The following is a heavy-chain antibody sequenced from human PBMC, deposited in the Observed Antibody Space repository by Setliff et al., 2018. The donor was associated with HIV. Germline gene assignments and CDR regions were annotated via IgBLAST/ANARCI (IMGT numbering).Heavy chain of an antibody. J-gene: IGHJ4*02. Sequence: ASVKVSCKASGYTFTRYFMHCVRQAPGQGLEWLGMINPSGGSTWYAQKFQGRVTMTGDTSTNTLYMELSSLRSEATAVYYCARGWEGGMDYWGQGTLVTVSS. D-gene: IGHD1-26*01. CDR2: INPSGGST. CDR1: GYTFTRYF. V-gene: IGHV1-46*01. CDR3: ARGWEGGMDY.